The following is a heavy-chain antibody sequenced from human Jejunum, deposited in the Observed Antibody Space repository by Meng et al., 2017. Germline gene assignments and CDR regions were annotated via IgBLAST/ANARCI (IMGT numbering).Heavy chain of an antibody. V-gene: IGHV2-5*02. D-gene: IGHD6-13*01. J-gene: IGHJ5*02. CDR3: AHRLAYSTNYNVGWFDP. Sequence: QIPLKESGPTLVKPTQTLTLTCTFSGCSLTTSGVGVGWIRQPPGKALECLALIYWDDDKRYNPSLRNRLSITKDTSKNQVVLTMTNMDPVDTATYYCAHRLAYSTNYNVGWFDPWGQGTLVAVSS. CDR1: GCSLTTSGVG. CDR2: IYWDDDK.